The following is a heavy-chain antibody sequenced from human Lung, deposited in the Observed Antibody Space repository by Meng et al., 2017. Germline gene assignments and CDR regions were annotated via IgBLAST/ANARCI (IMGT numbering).Heavy chain of an antibody. Sequence: EGQLVESGGGFVQPGGSLRLSCAASGFTFSTHWMHWVRQAPGKGLEWVSRITGDGSSTIYADSVQGRFTMSRDNAKNTLSLQMNSLRAEDTAVYYCARGGVTTDDWGQGTLVTVSS. J-gene: IGHJ4*02. V-gene: IGHV3-74*02. D-gene: IGHD4-17*01. CDR2: ITGDGSST. CDR3: ARGGVTTDD. CDR1: GFTFSTHW.